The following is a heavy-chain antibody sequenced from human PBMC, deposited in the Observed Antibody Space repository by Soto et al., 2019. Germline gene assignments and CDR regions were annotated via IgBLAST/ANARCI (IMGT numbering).Heavy chain of an antibody. CDR3: ARGLSSRTVPTRRVDY. D-gene: IGHD4-17*01. J-gene: IGHJ4*02. CDR2: ISAFNGNT. V-gene: IGHV1-18*01. Sequence: QVQLVQSGAEVKKPGASVKVSCKASGYTFTSYGISWVRQAPGQGLEWMGWISAFNGNTNYAQKLQGRVTMTTDTXTSXAYMELRSLRSDDTAVYYCARGLSSRTVPTRRVDYWGQGTLVTVSS. CDR1: GYTFTSYG.